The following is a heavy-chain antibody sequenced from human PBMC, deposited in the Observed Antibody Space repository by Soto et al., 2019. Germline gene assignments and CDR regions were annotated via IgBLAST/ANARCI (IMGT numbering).Heavy chain of an antibody. CDR2: VYRSDDT. Sequence: VGSLRLSCAASGFSVSSNYMSWIRQAPEKGLEWVSVVYRSDDTNYADSVKGRFTISRDTSKNTLYLHMNSLRADDTAVYYCAREAVFGLTMHYYHYMDVWGKGTTVTVSS. J-gene: IGHJ6*03. CDR1: GFSVSSNY. V-gene: IGHV3-66*01. D-gene: IGHD3-3*01. CDR3: AREAVFGLTMHYYHYMDV.